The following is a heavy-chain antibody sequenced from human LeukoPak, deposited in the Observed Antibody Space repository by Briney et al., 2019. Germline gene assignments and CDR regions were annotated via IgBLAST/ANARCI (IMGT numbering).Heavy chain of an antibody. CDR3: ARGPDSSGYYPFDY. V-gene: IGHV1-2*02. CDR1: GYTFTGYY. CDR2: INPNSGGT. J-gene: IGHJ4*02. Sequence: ASVKVSCKASGYTFTGYYMHWVRQAPGQGLEWMGWINPNSGGTNYAQKFQGRVTMTRDTSISTAYMELSRLRSDDTAVYYCARGPDSSGYYPFDYWGQGSLVTVSS. D-gene: IGHD3-22*01.